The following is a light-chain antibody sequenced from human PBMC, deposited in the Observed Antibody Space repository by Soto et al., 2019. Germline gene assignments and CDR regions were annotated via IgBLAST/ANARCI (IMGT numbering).Light chain of an antibody. J-gene: IGKJ4*01. CDR1: QSVGSN. CDR3: QQHNNWPLHT. V-gene: IGKV3-15*01. Sequence: EIVLTQSPATLSVSPGERATLSCRASQSVGSNLAWYQQKPGQAPRLLIYGSSTRATGIPARFSGSGSGTEFTLTISSLQSEDFAVYYCQQHNNWPLHTFGGGTKVDIK. CDR2: GSS.